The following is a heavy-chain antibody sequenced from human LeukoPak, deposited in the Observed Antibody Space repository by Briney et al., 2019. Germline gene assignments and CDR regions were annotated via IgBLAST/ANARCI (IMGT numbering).Heavy chain of an antibody. J-gene: IGHJ1*01. D-gene: IGHD4-23*01. CDR1: GGSISSYY. CDR3: ARVYGGNSRYFQH. V-gene: IGHV4-59*01. Sequence: SETLSLTCTVSGGSISSYYWSGIRQPPGKGLEWIGYIYYSGSTNYNPSLKSRVTISVDTSKNQFSLKLSSVTAADTAVYYCARVYGGNSRYFQHWGQGTLVTVSS. CDR2: IYYSGST.